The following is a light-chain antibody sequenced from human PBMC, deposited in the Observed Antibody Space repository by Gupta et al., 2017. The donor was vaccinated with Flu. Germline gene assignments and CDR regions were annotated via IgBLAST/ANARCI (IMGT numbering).Light chain of an antibody. J-gene: IGLJ3*02. CDR3: AAWDDSLGGRWG. CDR2: RND. Sequence: QSVLTPPPSASGTPGQGVTISCSGSSSNIGTNYVYWYQQFPGTAPKLLIYRNDQRPSGVPDRFSGSKSGTSASLAISGLRSEDEADYYCAAWDDSLGGRWGFGGGTKLTVL. V-gene: IGLV1-47*01. CDR1: SSNIGTNY.